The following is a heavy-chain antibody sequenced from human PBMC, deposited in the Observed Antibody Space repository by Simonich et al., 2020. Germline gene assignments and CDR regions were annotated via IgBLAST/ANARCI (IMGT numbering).Heavy chain of an antibody. Sequence: QVQLQQWGAGLLKPSETLSLTCAVYGGSFSGYYWSWIRQPPGKGLEWFGEINHSGSTNYNPSLKSRVTISVDTSKNQFSLKLSSVTAADTAGYYCARGLRVAAAGTAFQHWGQGTLVTVSS. CDR1: GGSFSGYY. V-gene: IGHV4-34*01. CDR2: INHSGST. D-gene: IGHD6-13*01. J-gene: IGHJ1*01. CDR3: ARGLRVAAAGTAFQH.